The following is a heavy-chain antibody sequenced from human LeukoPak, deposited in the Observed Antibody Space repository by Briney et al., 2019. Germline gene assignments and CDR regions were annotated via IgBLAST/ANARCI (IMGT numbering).Heavy chain of an antibody. CDR1: GGSISNYC. J-gene: IGHJ4*02. V-gene: IGHV4-59*01. CDR2: ICYSGST. Sequence: SETLSLTCTVSGGSISNYCWSWIRQPPGKGLEWIGYICYSGSTNYNPSLKSRVTISVDTSKNQFSLKLSSVTAADTAVYYCARGYTYGPPVEYWGQGTLVTVSS. D-gene: IGHD5-18*01. CDR3: ARGYTYGPPVEY.